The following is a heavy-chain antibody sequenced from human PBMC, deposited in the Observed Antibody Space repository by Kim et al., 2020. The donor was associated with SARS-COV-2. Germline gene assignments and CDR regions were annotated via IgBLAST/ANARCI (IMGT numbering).Heavy chain of an antibody. Sequence: YYNPSLKSRVTISVDTSKNQFSLKLSSVTAADTAVYYCARDPGNPNWFDPWGQGTLVTVSS. D-gene: IGHD3-10*01. V-gene: IGHV4-30-2*04. J-gene: IGHJ5*02. CDR3: ARDPGNPNWFDP.